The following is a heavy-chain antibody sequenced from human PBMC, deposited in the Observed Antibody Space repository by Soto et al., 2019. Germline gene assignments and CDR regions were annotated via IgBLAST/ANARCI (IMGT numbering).Heavy chain of an antibody. CDR2: ISGSGGST. V-gene: IGHV3-23*01. CDR1: GFTFSSYA. J-gene: IGHJ6*02. CDR3: AKDFGPYGDYPHAGYGMDV. Sequence: GGSLRLSCAASGFTFSSYAMSWVRQAPGKGLEWVSAISGSGGSTYYADSVKGRFTISRDNSKNTLYLQMNSLRAEDTAVYYCAKDFGPYGDYPHAGYGMDVRGQGTTVTVSS. D-gene: IGHD4-17*01.